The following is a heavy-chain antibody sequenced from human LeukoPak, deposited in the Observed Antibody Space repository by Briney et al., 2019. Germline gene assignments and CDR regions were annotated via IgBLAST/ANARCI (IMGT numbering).Heavy chain of an antibody. V-gene: IGHV3-7*01. CDR1: GFTFSNTW. J-gene: IGHJ4*02. Sequence: QPGGSLRLSCAASGFTFSNTWMAWVRQAPGKGLDWVANINQEGGTRQYADSVRGRFTISRDNAKNSLYLEMNSLKAEDTGLYHCARDMKGNLDYWGQGTLVTVSS. CDR3: ARDMKGNLDY. D-gene: IGHD3-16*01. CDR2: INQEGGTR.